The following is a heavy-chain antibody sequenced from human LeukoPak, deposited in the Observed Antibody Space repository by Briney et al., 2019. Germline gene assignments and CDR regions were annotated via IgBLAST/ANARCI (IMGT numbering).Heavy chain of an antibody. CDR3: AREEEYFDSSGYSGY. J-gene: IGHJ4*02. V-gene: IGHV3-48*04. Sequence: PGGSLRLSCAASGFTFTSYSMSWVRQAPGKGLEWVSYIGSSSATTYYADSVKGRFTISRDNAKSSLFLQMNSLRAEDTAVYYCAREEEYFDSSGYSGYWGQGTLVTVSS. D-gene: IGHD3-22*01. CDR2: IGSSSATT. CDR1: GFTFTSYS.